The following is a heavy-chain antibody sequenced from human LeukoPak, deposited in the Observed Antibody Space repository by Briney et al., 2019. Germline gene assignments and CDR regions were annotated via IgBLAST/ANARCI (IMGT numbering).Heavy chain of an antibody. CDR1: GYTFTGYY. CDR2: INPNSGGT. CDR3: ARDHFDFWSGYSATYFDY. J-gene: IGHJ4*02. Sequence: ASVKVSCKASGYTFTGYYMHWVRQAPGQGLEWMGWINPNSGGTNYAQKFQGRVTMTRDPSISTAYMELSRLSSDDTAVYYCARDHFDFWSGYSATYFDYWGQGTLATVSS. V-gene: IGHV1-2*02. D-gene: IGHD3-3*01.